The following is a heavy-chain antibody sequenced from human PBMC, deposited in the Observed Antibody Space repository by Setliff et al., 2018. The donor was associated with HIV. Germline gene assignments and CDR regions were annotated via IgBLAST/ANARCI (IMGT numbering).Heavy chain of an antibody. CDR2: IYTSGST. J-gene: IGHJ4*02. Sequence: SETLSLTCTVSGGSISSGSYYWSWIRQPAGKGLEWIGRIYTSGSTNYNPSLKSRVTIAGDTSKNQFSVRLTSVTAADTAVYFCARDVARFDYDTGGYYVSHFDYWGQGIQVTVSS. V-gene: IGHV4-61*02. CDR1: GGSISSGSYY. CDR3: ARDVARFDYDTGGYYVSHFDY. D-gene: IGHD3-22*01.